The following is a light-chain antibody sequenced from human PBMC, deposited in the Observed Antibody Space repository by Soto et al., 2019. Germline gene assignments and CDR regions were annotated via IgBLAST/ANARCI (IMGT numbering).Light chain of an antibody. CDR1: QGISSW. V-gene: IGKV1D-16*01. CDR2: DAS. J-gene: IGKJ5*01. Sequence: IQMTQSPSSLSASVGDSITITCRASQGISSWLAWYQQKLGKAPNLLIYDASTLQSGVPSRFSGSGSGTDFTLTISSLQSEDFAVYYCQQYNNWPITFGQGTRLEIK. CDR3: QQYNNWPIT.